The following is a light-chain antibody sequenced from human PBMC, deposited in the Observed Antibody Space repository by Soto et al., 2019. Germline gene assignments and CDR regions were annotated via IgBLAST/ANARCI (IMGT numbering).Light chain of an antibody. J-gene: IGKJ1*01. CDR1: ESVSNHY. CDR2: AAS. CDR3: QQYATSPQT. Sequence: EIVLTQSPGTLYLSPGEGTTLSCRASESVSNHYLAWYQQRPGQAPRLLIFAASYRATGVPDRFSGRGSGTDFSLTISRLEPEDFAIYYCQQYATSPQTFGQGTKVDIK. V-gene: IGKV3-20*01.